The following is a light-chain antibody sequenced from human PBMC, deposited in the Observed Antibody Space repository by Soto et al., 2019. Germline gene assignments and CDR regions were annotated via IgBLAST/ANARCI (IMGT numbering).Light chain of an antibody. CDR3: QQYENWPQLT. Sequence: ETVMTQSPATLSVSPGERVTLSCWAGRSVGSNLAWYQQRPGQPPRLLIYGASTRATGIPARFSGSGSGAQFTLTISSLQSEDIAVYYCQQYENWPQLTFGGGTKVDIK. CDR2: GAS. CDR1: RSVGSN. J-gene: IGKJ4*01. V-gene: IGKV3-15*01.